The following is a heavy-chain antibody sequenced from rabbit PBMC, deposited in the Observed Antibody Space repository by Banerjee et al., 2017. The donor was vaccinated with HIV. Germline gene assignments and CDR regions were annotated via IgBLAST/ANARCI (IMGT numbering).Heavy chain of an antibody. J-gene: IGHJ4*01. Sequence: SRNGDKWYASWVNGRFTISRSTSLNTVDLKMTSLTVADTATYFCARGDYGNISYYPLWGQGTLVTVS. CDR2: SRNGDK. V-gene: IGHV1S43*01. D-gene: IGHD8-1*01. CDR3: ARGDYGNISYYPL.